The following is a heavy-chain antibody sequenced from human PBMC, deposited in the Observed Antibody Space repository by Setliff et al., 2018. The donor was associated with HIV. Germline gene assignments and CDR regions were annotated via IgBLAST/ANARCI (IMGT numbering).Heavy chain of an antibody. CDR1: GGSISSSNW. J-gene: IGHJ4*02. CDR3: AREGIAVAGQQFVINYFDY. Sequence: SETLSLTCAVSGGSISSSNWWSWVRQPPGKGLEWIGEIYHSGSTNYNPSLKSRVTISVDKSKNQFSLKLSSVTAADTAVYYCAREGIAVAGQQFVINYFDYWGQGTLVTVSS. CDR2: IYHSGST. V-gene: IGHV4-4*02. D-gene: IGHD6-19*01.